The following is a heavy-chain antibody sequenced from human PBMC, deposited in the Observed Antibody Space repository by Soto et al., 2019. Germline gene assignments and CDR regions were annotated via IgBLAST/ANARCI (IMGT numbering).Heavy chain of an antibody. V-gene: IGHV1-69*01. Sequence: VQLVQSGAEVKKPGSSVKLSCKASGGTFNRYTISWVRQAPGQGLEWMGGIIPIFGTANYAQKFQGRVASIADEATSAAYMELRSLRSEDTAVYYCALWGFRDGNNSKYNYSGMDVWGQGTTVTVSS. D-gene: IGHD1-1*01. CDR1: GGTFNRYT. CDR3: ALWGFRDGNNSKYNYSGMDV. J-gene: IGHJ6*02. CDR2: IIPIFGTA.